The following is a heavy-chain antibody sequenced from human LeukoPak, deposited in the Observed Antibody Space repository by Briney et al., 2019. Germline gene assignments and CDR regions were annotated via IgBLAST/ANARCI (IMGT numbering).Heavy chain of an antibody. CDR3: ARGVYSSGWSPDYFDY. Sequence: ASVKVSCKASGYTFTSYGISWVRQAPGQGLGWMGWISAYNGNTNYAQKLQGRVTMTTDTSTSTAYMELRSLRSDDTAVYYCARGVYSSGWSPDYFDYWGQGTLVTVSS. CDR2: ISAYNGNT. D-gene: IGHD6-19*01. J-gene: IGHJ4*02. CDR1: GYTFTSYG. V-gene: IGHV1-18*01.